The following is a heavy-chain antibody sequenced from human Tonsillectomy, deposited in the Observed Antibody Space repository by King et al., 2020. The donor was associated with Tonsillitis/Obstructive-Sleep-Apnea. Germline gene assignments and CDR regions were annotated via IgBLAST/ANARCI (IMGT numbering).Heavy chain of an antibody. D-gene: IGHD2-2*01. CDR1: GFTFSSCG. CDR3: AKDRGDVIVPAASHGMDV. CDR2: ISYDGSNK. J-gene: IGHJ6*02. V-gene: IGHV3-30*18. Sequence: VQLVESGGGVVQPGRSLRLSCAASGFTFSSCGMHWVRQAPGKGLEWVTVISYDGSNKYYADSVKGRFTISRDNSKKTLYLQMKGLRVEDTAVYYCAKDRGDVIVPAASHGMDVWGQGTTVTVSS.